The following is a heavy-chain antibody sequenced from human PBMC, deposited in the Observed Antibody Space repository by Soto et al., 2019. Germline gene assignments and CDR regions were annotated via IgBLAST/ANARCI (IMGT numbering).Heavy chain of an antibody. Sequence: SSETLSLTCTLSGGSISSYYWSWIQQPPGEGLKWIGYIYYSGSTNYNPSLKSRVTISVDTSKNQFSLKLSSVTAADTAVYYCARSIRWFGELFPMDYYYYMDVWGKGTTVTVS. J-gene: IGHJ6*03. CDR3: ARSIRWFGELFPMDYYYYMDV. D-gene: IGHD3-10*01. CDR2: IYYSGST. V-gene: IGHV4-59*01. CDR1: GGSISSYY.